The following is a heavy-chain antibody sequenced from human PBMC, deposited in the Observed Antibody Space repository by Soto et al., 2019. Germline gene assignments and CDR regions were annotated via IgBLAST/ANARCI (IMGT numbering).Heavy chain of an antibody. J-gene: IGHJ4*02. CDR2: MWSDGNNT. V-gene: IGHV3-33*01. CDR3: ARDYDSSGFYSYYFDH. D-gene: IGHD3-22*01. Sequence: GGSLRLSCAASGFTFSAHDMHWVRQAPGRGLEWVAIMWSDGNNTYYADSVKGRFTVSRDNSKKMLYLQMNSLRAEDTAVYYCARDYDSSGFYSYYFDHWGQGTLVTVSS. CDR1: GFTFSAHD.